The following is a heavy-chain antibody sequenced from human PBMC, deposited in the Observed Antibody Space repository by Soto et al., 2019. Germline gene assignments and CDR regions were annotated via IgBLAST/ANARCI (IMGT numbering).Heavy chain of an antibody. CDR3: AKGWIMITFGGVIPLDY. J-gene: IGHJ4*02. CDR2: ISGTGVST. CDR1: GFTFSSYA. Sequence: PGGSLRLSCEASGFTFSSYAMSWVRQAPGKGLEWVSGISGTGVSTYYGDSVKGRFTISRDNSKNTLYLQMNSLRAEDTAVYYCAKGWIMITFGGVIPLDYWGQGTLVTVSS. D-gene: IGHD3-16*02. V-gene: IGHV3-23*01.